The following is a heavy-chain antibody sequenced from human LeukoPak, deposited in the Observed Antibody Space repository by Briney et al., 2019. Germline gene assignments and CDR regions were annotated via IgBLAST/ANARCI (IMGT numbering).Heavy chain of an antibody. Sequence: SQTLSLTCAVSGGSISSGGYSWSWIRQPPGKGLEWIGYIYHSGSTYYNPSLESRVTISVDRSKNQFSLKLSSVTAADTAVYYCARGTYGDYEWEYWYFDLWGRGTLVTVSS. D-gene: IGHD4-17*01. CDR1: GGSISSGGYS. CDR2: IYHSGST. J-gene: IGHJ2*01. CDR3: ARGTYGDYEWEYWYFDL. V-gene: IGHV4-30-2*01.